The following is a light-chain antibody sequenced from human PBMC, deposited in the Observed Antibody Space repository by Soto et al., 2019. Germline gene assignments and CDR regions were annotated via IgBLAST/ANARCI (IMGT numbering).Light chain of an antibody. CDR2: GAY. J-gene: IGKJ1*01. CDR1: QNVNSN. CDR3: QQYNKWPPWT. V-gene: IGKV3-15*01. Sequence: EIVMTQSPATVSVSPGERATLSCRASQNVNSNLAWYQQKPGQPPRLLIYGAYTRATGVPARFSGSGSGTEFTLTISGLQSDDFAVYFCQQYNKWPPWTFGQGTKVDIK.